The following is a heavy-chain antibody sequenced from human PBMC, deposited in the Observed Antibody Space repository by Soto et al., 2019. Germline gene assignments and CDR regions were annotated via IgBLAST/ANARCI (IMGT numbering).Heavy chain of an antibody. CDR3: AREGRLAASIFHNWFDP. D-gene: IGHD3-3*02. Sequence: SQTLSLTCAISGDSVSNNSAAWNWIRQSPSRGLEGLGRTYYRSKWFNNYALSVKGRITINPDTSKNQFSLQLNSVTPEDTAVYYCAREGRLAASIFHNWFDPWGQGTLVTVSS. CDR2: TYYRSKWFN. J-gene: IGHJ5*02. V-gene: IGHV6-1*01. CDR1: GDSVSNNSAA.